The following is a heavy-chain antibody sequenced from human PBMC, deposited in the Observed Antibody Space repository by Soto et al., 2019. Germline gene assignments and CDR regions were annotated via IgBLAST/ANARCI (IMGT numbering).Heavy chain of an antibody. CDR1: GFSLSTSGVG. J-gene: IGHJ4*02. CDR3: ALSGMATITGYFDY. D-gene: IGHD5-12*01. V-gene: IGHV2-5*02. CDR2: IYWDDDK. Sequence: QITLKESGPTLVKPTQTLTLTCTFSGFSLSTSGVGVGWIRQPPGKALEWLALIYWDDDKRYSPSLKSRLTITKDTSKNQVVLTMTNMDPVDTATYYCALSGMATITGYFDYWGQGTLVTVSS.